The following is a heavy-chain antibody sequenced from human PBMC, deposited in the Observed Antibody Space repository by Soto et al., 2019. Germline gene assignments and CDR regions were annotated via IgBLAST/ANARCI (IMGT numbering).Heavy chain of an antibody. V-gene: IGHV3-66*01. Sequence: EVQLVESGGGLVQPGGSLRLSCAASGFTVSSNYMSWVRQAPGKGLEWVSVIYSGGSTYYADSVKGRFTISRDNSKNTLYLQVNSLRAEDTAVYYCARWGHDYGDYVRPKRHDDDAFDIWGQGTMVTVSS. J-gene: IGHJ3*02. CDR1: GFTVSSNY. D-gene: IGHD4-17*01. CDR2: IYSGGST. CDR3: ARWGHDYGDYVRPKRHDDDAFDI.